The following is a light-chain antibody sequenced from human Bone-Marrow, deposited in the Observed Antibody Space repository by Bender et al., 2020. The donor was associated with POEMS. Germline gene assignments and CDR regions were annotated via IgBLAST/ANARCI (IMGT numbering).Light chain of an antibody. CDR2: EIN. CDR1: SSDVGAYRS. CDR3: SSYAGSNNFVV. V-gene: IGLV2-8*01. J-gene: IGLJ2*01. Sequence: QSALTQPPSASGSPGQSVTFSCTGTSSDVGAYRSVSWYQHHPGKAPKLIISEINKRPSGVPDRFSGSKSGNTASLTVSGLQAEDEADYYCSSYAGSNNFVVFGGGTKLTVL.